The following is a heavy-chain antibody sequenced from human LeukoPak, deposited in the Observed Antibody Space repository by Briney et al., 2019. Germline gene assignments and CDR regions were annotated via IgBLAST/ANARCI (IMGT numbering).Heavy chain of an antibody. J-gene: IGHJ6*03. CDR1: GYTFTSYY. CDR2: INPSGGST. Sequence: GASVKVSCKASGYTFTSYYMHWVRQAPGQGLEWMGIINPSGGSTSYAQKFQGRVTMTRDMSTSTVYMELSSLRSEDTAVYYCARTTEGYCSSASCFGFSYSYYMDVWGKGTTVTISS. D-gene: IGHD2-2*01. CDR3: ARTTEGYCSSASCFGFSYSYYMDV. V-gene: IGHV1-46*01.